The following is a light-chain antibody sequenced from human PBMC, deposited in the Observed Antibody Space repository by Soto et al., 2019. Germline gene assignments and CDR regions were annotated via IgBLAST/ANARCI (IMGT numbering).Light chain of an antibody. J-gene: IGKJ1*01. CDR3: QQRSNWPT. Sequence: EIVLTQSPATLSLSPGXRATLSCRASQSVSSYLAWYQQKPGQAPRLLIYDASNRATGIPARFSGGGSGTDFTLTISSLEPEDFAVYYCQQRSNWPTFGQGTKVENK. CDR2: DAS. CDR1: QSVSSY. V-gene: IGKV3-11*01.